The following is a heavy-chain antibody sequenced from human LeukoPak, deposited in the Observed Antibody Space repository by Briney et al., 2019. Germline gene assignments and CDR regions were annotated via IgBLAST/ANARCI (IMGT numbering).Heavy chain of an antibody. V-gene: IGHV3-49*04. Sequence: PGGSLRLSCTASGFSFGDYAMSWVRQAPGKGLEWVSSIRSKAYGGTTEYAPPVRNSFGISRDDSQSIVYLHMNSLKTEDTAVYYCTRTSQGGAFFDYWGQGTLVTVSS. CDR2: IRSKAYGGTT. CDR3: TRTSQGGAFFDY. CDR1: GFSFGDYA. J-gene: IGHJ4*02. D-gene: IGHD3-16*01.